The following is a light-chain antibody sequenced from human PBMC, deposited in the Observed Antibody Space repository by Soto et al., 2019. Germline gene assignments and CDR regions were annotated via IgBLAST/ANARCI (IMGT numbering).Light chain of an antibody. V-gene: IGKV1-9*01. CDR1: QGMSSF. Sequence: DIQLTQSPSFLSASVGDRVTITCRASQGMSSFLAWYQHKPGKAPNLLIYAASTLQSGVPSRFGGSGSGTEFTLTIISLQPEDFGTYYCQQLNSYPLTSGGGTKVEIK. J-gene: IGKJ4*01. CDR2: AAS. CDR3: QQLNSYPLT.